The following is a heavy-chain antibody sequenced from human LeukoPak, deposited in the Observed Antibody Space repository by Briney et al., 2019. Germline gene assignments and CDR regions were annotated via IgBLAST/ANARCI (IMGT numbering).Heavy chain of an antibody. D-gene: IGHD1-1*01. J-gene: IGHJ5*02. Sequence: ASVKVSCKASGYTFTSYGISWVRQAPGQGLEWMGWTSAHNDDTNYAETLQGRLTMTTDISTSTAYMELTSLRYDDTAVYYCARDWDSRNDYVDPWGQGTLVIVSS. CDR3: ARDWDSRNDYVDP. CDR2: TSAHNDDT. CDR1: GYTFTSYG. V-gene: IGHV1-18*01.